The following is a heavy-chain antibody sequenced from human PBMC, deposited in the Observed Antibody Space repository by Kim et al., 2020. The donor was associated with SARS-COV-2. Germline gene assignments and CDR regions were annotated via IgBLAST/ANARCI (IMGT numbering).Heavy chain of an antibody. V-gene: IGHV3-53*01. D-gene: IGHD6-13*01. CDR3: ARVPSIGQIALAGLPLDS. J-gene: IGHJ4*02. Sequence: GGSLRLSCAASGFTVSGTYMSWVRQAPGKGLDWVSILYRDGTTYYAGSLKGRFTTSRDNSKNTLYLQMNSLRVDDTAVYYCARVPSIGQIALAGLPLDSWGQGTLVTVSS. CDR2: LYRDGTT. CDR1: GFTVSGTY.